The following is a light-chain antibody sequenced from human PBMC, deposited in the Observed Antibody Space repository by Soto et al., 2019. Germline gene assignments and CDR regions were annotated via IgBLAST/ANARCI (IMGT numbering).Light chain of an antibody. V-gene: IGKV3-20*01. CDR3: QQFGTFPVT. Sequence: EIVLTQSPGTLSLSPGERASLSCRASQSVANNKLAWYQQKPGQPPRFLIYDASTRAAGIPDRFSGSGSGTDFTLTIARLEPKDFAVYFCQQFGTFPVTFGQGTRLEI. CDR2: DAS. CDR1: QSVANNK. J-gene: IGKJ2*01.